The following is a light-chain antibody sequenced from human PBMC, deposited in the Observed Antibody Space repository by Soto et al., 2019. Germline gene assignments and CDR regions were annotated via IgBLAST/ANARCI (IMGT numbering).Light chain of an antibody. CDR2: SNN. V-gene: IGLV1-44*01. CDR3: AAWDDRLNGNWV. CDR1: SSNIGSNT. J-gene: IGLJ3*02. Sequence: QLVLTQPPSASGTPGQRVTISCSGGSSNIGSNTVNWYKQLPGTAPKLLIYSNNQRPSGVPDRFSGSKSGTSGSLVISGLQSEDEADYYCAAWDDRLNGNWVFGGGTQLT.